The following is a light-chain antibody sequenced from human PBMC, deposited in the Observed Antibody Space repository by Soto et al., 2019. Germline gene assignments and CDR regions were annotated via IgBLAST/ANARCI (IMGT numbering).Light chain of an antibody. J-gene: IGKJ5*01. Sequence: EIVLTQSPATLSLSPGARSPLSCRASQSVSSYLAWYQQKPGQAPRLLIYDASNRATGIPARFSGSGSGTDFTLTIRSLEPEDFAVYYCQQSSNWPPITFGQGKRLEIK. CDR1: QSVSSY. CDR3: QQSSNWPPIT. CDR2: DAS. V-gene: IGKV3-11*01.